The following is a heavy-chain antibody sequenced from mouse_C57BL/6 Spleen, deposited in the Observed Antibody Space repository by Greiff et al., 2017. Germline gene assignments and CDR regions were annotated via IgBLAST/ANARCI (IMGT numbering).Heavy chain of an antibody. CDR2: ISSGSSTI. Sequence: EVNVVASGGGLVKPGGSLKLSCAASGFTFSDYGMHWVRQAPETGLEWVAYISSGSSTIYYADTVTGRFTISRDNAKNTLFLQMTSLRSEDTALYYCARNSNYLDYWGEGTTLTVSS. V-gene: IGHV5-17*01. CDR3: ARNSNYLDY. D-gene: IGHD2-5*01. J-gene: IGHJ2*01. CDR1: GFTFSDYG.